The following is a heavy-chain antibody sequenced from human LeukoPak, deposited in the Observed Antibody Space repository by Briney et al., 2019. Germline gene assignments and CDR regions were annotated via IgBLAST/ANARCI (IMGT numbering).Heavy chain of an antibody. CDR2: IYHSGST. D-gene: IGHD1-14*01. J-gene: IGHJ5*02. CDR3: ARGWTPTGWFDP. Sequence: PSETLSLTCTVSGGSISSGGYYWSWIRQPPGKGLEWIGYIYHSGSTYYNPSLKSRVTISVDRSKNQFSLKLSSVTAADTAVYYCARGWTPTGWFDPWGQGTLVTVSS. CDR1: GGSISSGGYY. V-gene: IGHV4-30-2*01.